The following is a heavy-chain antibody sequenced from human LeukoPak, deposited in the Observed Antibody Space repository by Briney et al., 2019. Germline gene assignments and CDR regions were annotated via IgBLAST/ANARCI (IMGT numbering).Heavy chain of an antibody. CDR3: ARDASGWSYGAFDI. Sequence: SETLSLTCTVSGGSIGGYYWSWIRQPPGKGLEWIGYIYDSGSTNYNPSLKSRVTISVDTAKNQFSLKLSSVTAADTAVYYCARDASGWSYGAFDIWGQGTMVTVSS. D-gene: IGHD6-19*01. V-gene: IGHV4-59*01. CDR1: GGSIGGYY. J-gene: IGHJ3*02. CDR2: IYDSGST.